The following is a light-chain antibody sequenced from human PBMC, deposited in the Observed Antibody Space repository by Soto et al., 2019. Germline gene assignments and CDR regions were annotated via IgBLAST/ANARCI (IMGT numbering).Light chain of an antibody. CDR2: SAS. J-gene: IGKJ3*01. CDR1: QSINNN. V-gene: IGKV3-20*01. Sequence: VVLTQSPGTLSLSPGERATLSCRASQSINNNLAWYQHKPGQAPRLLIYSASSRAAGIPDRFSGSGSRTDVTLTLSRREPEDFGVYDCQQYGTSRVTLVPWTKVDIK. CDR3: QQYGTSRVT.